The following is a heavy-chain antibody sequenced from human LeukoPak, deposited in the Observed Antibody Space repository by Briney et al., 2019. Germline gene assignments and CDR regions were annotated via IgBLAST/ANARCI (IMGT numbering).Heavy chain of an antibody. V-gene: IGHV3-23*01. Sequence: GGSLRLSCAASGVTLSSYAMSWARQAPGKGLEWVSGISSSGSGGNTYYADSVKGRFTISRDSSKNTLFLHMNTLRAEDTAIYYCAKDLEDIVVVPAAFTDAFDIWGQGTMVTVSS. D-gene: IGHD2-2*01. CDR3: AKDLEDIVVVPAAFTDAFDI. CDR2: ISSSGSGGNT. J-gene: IGHJ3*02. CDR1: GVTLSSYA.